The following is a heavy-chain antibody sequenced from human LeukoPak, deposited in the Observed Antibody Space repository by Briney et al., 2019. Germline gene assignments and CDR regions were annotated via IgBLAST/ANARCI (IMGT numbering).Heavy chain of an antibody. V-gene: IGHV1-2*02. CDR1: GYTFSGHY. J-gene: IGHJ4*02. Sequence: ASVKVSCKASGYTFSGHYMHWVRQAPGQGLEWMGWINPDSGGTNYAQKFQGRVIMTRDTSISTAYMELTRLTSDDAAVYYCARDGNFDYWGQGTLVAVSS. CDR3: ARDGNFDY. CDR2: INPDSGGT.